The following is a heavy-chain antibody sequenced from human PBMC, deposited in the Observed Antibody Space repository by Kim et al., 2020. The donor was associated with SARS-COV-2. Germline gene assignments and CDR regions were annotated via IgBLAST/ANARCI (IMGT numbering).Heavy chain of an antibody. CDR1: GYTFTTSG. CDR3: ARCFGDYITYNNGMDV. CDR2: ISTYTGAT. Sequence: ASVKVSCKTSGYTFTTSGITWVRQAPGQGLEWVAWISTYTGATNYEQKFQGRVTVTADTSASTVYMEVRGLRSDDTAVYYCARCFGDYITYNNGMDVWGQGSAVTVS. J-gene: IGHJ6*02. V-gene: IGHV1-18*04. D-gene: IGHD4-17*01.